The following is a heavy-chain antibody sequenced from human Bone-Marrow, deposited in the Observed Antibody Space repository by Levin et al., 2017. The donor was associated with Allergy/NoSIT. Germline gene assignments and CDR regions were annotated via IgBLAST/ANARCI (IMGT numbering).Heavy chain of an antibody. Sequence: ASVKVSCKASGGTFSSYAISWVRQAPGQGLEWMGGIIPIFGTANYAQKFQGRVTITADESTSTAYMELSSLRSEDTAVYYCAREADSSLYYDIFGNWFDPWGQGTLVTVSS. J-gene: IGHJ5*02. D-gene: IGHD3-9*01. CDR1: GGTFSSYA. V-gene: IGHV1-69*13. CDR2: IIPIFGTA. CDR3: AREADSSLYYDIFGNWFDP.